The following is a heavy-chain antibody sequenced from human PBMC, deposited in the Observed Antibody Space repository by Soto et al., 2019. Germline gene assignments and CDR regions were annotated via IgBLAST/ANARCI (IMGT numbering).Heavy chain of an antibody. D-gene: IGHD2-2*01. J-gene: IGHJ6*02. Sequence: GGSLRLSCAASGFTFDDYTMHWVRQAPGKGLEWVSLISWDGGSTYYADSVKGRFTISRDNSKNSLYLQMNSLGTEDTALYYCAKTLPAAMIGQEMDVWGQGTTVTVSS. CDR1: GFTFDDYT. CDR3: AKTLPAAMIGQEMDV. V-gene: IGHV3-43*01. CDR2: ISWDGGST.